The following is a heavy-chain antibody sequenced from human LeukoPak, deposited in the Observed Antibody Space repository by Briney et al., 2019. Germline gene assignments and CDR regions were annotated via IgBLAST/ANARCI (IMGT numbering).Heavy chain of an antibody. V-gene: IGHV3-53*01. CDR1: GFTFSNYW. CDR3: ASSWSTDY. Sequence: GGSLRLSCAASGFTFSNYWMHWVRQAPGKGLVWVSVIYSGGSTYYADSVKGRFTISRDNSKNTLYLQMNSLRAEDTAVYYCASSWSTDYWGQGTLVTVSS. J-gene: IGHJ4*02. D-gene: IGHD6-13*01. CDR2: IYSGGST.